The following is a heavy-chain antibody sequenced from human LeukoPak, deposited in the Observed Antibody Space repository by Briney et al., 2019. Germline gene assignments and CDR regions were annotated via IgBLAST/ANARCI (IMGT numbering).Heavy chain of an antibody. D-gene: IGHD3-16*01. CDR1: GITFSNFR. J-gene: IGHJ4*02. V-gene: IGHV3-21*01. Sequence: GGSLRLSCVASGITFSNFRMNWVRQAPGKGLEWVSSISSSSSYIYYADSVKGRFTISRDNAKNSLFLQMNSLRAEDTAVYYCARDMWGRSLWSGNLGGHSFDYWGRGTLVTVSS. CDR3: ARDMWGRSLWSGNLGGHSFDY. CDR2: ISSSSSYI.